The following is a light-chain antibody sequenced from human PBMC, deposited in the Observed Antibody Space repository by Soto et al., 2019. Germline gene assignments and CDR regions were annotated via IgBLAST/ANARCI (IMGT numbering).Light chain of an antibody. CDR1: QSIGSC. CDR2: DAS. Sequence: EIQMTQSASTLSACVGDRVTIXCRASQSIGSCMGWYQQKPGKAPKLLIDDASSLESGVPSRFSGSGSATEFTRTISSLQPDDFATYYGQQYNSYPWTFGQGTKVDIK. CDR3: QQYNSYPWT. V-gene: IGKV1-5*01. J-gene: IGKJ1*01.